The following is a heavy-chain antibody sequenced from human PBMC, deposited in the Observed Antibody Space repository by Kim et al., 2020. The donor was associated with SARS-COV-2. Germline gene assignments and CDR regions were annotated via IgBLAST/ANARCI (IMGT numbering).Heavy chain of an antibody. D-gene: IGHD5-12*01. CDR2: INPNSGGT. J-gene: IGHJ5*02. CDR3: ARELVLVDIVATIRRFDP. Sequence: ASVKVSCKASGYTFTGYYMHWVRQAPGQGLEWMGWINPNSGGTNYAQKFQGRVTMTRDTSISTAYMELSRLRSDDTAVYYCARELVLVDIVATIRRFDPWGQGTLVTVSS. CDR1: GYTFTGYY. V-gene: IGHV1-2*02.